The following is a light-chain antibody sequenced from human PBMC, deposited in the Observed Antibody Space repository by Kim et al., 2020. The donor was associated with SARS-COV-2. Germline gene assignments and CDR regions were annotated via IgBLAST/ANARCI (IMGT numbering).Light chain of an antibody. CDR3: QQRSNWPPLT. CDR2: DAS. CDR1: QRVSSY. Sequence: EIVLTQSPVTLSLSPGERATLSCRASQRVSSYLAWYQQKPGQAPRLLIYDASNRATGIPARFSGSGSGTDFTLTISSLEPEDFAVYYCQQRSNWPPLTFGGGTKVDIK. V-gene: IGKV3-11*01. J-gene: IGKJ4*01.